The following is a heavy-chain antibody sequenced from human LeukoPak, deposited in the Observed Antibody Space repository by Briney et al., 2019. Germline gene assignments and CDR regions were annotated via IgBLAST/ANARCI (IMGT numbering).Heavy chain of an antibody. J-gene: IGHJ4*02. Sequence: SETLSLTCTVPGGSISSYYWSWIRQPPGKGLEWIGYIYYSGSTNYNPSLKSRVTISVDTSKNQFSLKLSSVTAADTAVYYCARGLRWPDYWGQGTLVTVSS. V-gene: IGHV4-59*01. D-gene: IGHD4-23*01. CDR1: GGSISSYY. CDR2: IYYSGST. CDR3: ARGLRWPDY.